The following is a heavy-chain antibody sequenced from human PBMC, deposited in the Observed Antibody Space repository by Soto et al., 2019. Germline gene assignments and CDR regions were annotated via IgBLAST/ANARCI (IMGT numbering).Heavy chain of an antibody. CDR3: ARDESSWYSLRSHPYYFDY. CDR1: GFTFSSYG. Sequence: QVQLVESGGGVVQPGRSLRLSCAASGFTFSSYGMHWVRQAPGKGLEWVAVIWYDGSNKYYADSVKGRFTISRDNSKNTLYLQMNSLRAEDTAVHYCARDESSWYSLRSHPYYFDYWGQGTLVTVSS. CDR2: IWYDGSNK. D-gene: IGHD6-13*01. V-gene: IGHV3-33*01. J-gene: IGHJ4*02.